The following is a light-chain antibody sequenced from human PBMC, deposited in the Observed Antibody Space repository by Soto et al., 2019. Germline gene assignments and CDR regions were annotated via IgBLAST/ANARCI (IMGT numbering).Light chain of an antibody. CDR3: QQRSNWPAT. J-gene: IGKJ4*01. CDR1: QSVSTY. Sequence: DIVLTQSPVTLSVSPGERATLSCRASQSVSTYLAWYQQKSGQAPRLLIYDASKRAAGIPARFSGSGSGTDFTLTISSLEPEDFAVYYCQQRSNWPATFGGGTRVEIK. V-gene: IGKV3-11*01. CDR2: DAS.